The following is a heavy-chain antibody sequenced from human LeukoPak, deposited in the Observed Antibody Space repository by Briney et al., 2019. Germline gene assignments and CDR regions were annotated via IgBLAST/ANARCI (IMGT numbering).Heavy chain of an antibody. D-gene: IGHD4-11*01. CDR3: AKGAADYQDYYFDS. CDR2: ISYDGNID. CDR1: GFTFKNFG. J-gene: IGHJ4*02. Sequence: PGGSLRLSCSASGFTFKNFGMHWVRQALGKGLEWVAVISYDGNIDYYADSVRGRFTISRDNSKKTLYLQMNSLRTEDTAVYYCAKGAADYQDYYFDSWGQGTLVTVSS. V-gene: IGHV3-30*18.